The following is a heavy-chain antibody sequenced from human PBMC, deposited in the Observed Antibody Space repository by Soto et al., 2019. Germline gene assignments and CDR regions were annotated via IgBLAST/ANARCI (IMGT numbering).Heavy chain of an antibody. CDR2: ISYDGTNK. J-gene: IGHJ4*02. Sequence: QVQLVESGGGVVQPGRSLRLSCAASGFTFRNFGMHWVRQAPGKGLEWVAVISYDGTNKYYADSVKGRFTISRDNSQNTLSLQINSLRADDTAVYYCAKAVPPFVVVTASDYWGQGTLVTVSS. D-gene: IGHD2-21*02. CDR1: GFTFRNFG. V-gene: IGHV3-30*18. CDR3: AKAVPPFVVVTASDY.